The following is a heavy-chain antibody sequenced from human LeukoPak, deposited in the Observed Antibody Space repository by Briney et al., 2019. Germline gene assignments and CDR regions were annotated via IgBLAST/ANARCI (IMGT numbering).Heavy chain of an antibody. D-gene: IGHD3-22*01. CDR2: ISGSSSTI. CDR1: GFTFSSYY. V-gene: IGHV3-48*04. J-gene: IGHJ4*02. CDR3: ARRDYDSSGFDY. Sequence: GGSLRLSCAASGFTFSSYYMNWVRLAPGKGLEWLSYISGSSSTIYYADSVKGRFTISRDNAKNSLYLQMNSLRAEDTAVYYCARRDYDSSGFDYWGQGTLVTVSS.